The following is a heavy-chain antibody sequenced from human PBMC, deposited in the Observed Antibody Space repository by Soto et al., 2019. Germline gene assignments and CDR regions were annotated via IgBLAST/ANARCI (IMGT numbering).Heavy chain of an antibody. V-gene: IGHV3-7*04. CDR3: ARENYFDY. Sequence: ESGGGLVQPGGSLRLSCVASGFTFRNFWMGWLRQTPEKGLEWVANIKPDGSEKYYVDSVKGRFTISRDNAKNSLYLQMNSLRAEDTAVYCCARENYFDYWGQGTLVTVSS. CDR2: IKPDGSEK. CDR1: GFTFRNFW. J-gene: IGHJ4*02.